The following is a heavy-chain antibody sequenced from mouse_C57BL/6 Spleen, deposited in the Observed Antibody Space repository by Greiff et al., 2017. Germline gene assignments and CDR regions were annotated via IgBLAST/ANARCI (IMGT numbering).Heavy chain of an antibody. Sequence: EVKLVESGGGLVKPGGSLKLSCAASGFTFSSYAMSWVRQTPEKRLEWVATISDGGSYTYYPDNVKGRFTISRDNAKNNLYLQMSHLKSEDTAMYYCARVYWDYFDYWGQGTTLTVSS. V-gene: IGHV5-4*03. D-gene: IGHD2-1*01. J-gene: IGHJ2*01. CDR1: GFTFSSYA. CDR2: ISDGGSYT. CDR3: ARVYWDYFDY.